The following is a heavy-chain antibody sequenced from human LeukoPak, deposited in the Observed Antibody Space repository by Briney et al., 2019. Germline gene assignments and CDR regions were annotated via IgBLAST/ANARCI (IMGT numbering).Heavy chain of an antibody. CDR2: IKQDGSEK. V-gene: IGHV3-7*01. CDR3: ARLAVAGPNWFGP. CDR1: GFTFSSYW. Sequence: SGGSLRLSCAASGFTFSSYWMRWVRQAPGKGLEWVANIKQDGSEKYYVDSVKGRFTISRDNAKNSLYLQMNSLRAEDTAVYYCARLAVAGPNWFGPWGQGTLVTVSS. J-gene: IGHJ5*02. D-gene: IGHD6-19*01.